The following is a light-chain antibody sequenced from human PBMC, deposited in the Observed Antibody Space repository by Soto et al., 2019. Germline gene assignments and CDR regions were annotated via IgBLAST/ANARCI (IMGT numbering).Light chain of an antibody. CDR2: GAS. CDR1: QSFRGL. CDR3: QQYGSSPLWT. J-gene: IGKJ1*01. V-gene: IGKV3-20*01. Sequence: EGELSQAPVTLSLSPGERDTLSCRASQSFRGLLAWYQQKRGQAPRLLIYGASSRATGIPDRFSGSGSGTDFTLTISRLEPEDFAVYYCQQYGSSPLWTFGQGTKVDIK.